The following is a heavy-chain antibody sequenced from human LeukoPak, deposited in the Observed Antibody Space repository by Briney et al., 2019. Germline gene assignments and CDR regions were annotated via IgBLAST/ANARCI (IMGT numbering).Heavy chain of an antibody. CDR2: ISYDGSNK. J-gene: IGHJ4*02. CDR1: GFTFSSYA. D-gene: IGHD3-22*01. Sequence: GGSLRLSCAASGFTFSSYAMTWVRQAPGKGLEWVAVISYDGSNKYYADSVKGRFTISRDNSKNTLYLQMNSLRAEDTAVYYCARDRGAYYYDTGYWGQGTLVTVSS. V-gene: IGHV3-30-3*01. CDR3: ARDRGAYYYDTGY.